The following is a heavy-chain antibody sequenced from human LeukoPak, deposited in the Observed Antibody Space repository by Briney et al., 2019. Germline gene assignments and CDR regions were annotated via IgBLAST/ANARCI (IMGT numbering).Heavy chain of an antibody. V-gene: IGHV3-30*02. Sequence: PGGSLRLSCAASGFTFSSYGMHWVRQAPGKGLEWVAFIRYDGSNKYYADSVKGRFTISRDNSKNTLYLEMNSLRAEDTAVYYCAKDPRGYTYGQSFDYWGQGTLVTVSS. CDR3: AKDPRGYTYGQSFDY. CDR1: GFTFSSYG. J-gene: IGHJ4*02. D-gene: IGHD5-18*01. CDR2: IRYDGSNK.